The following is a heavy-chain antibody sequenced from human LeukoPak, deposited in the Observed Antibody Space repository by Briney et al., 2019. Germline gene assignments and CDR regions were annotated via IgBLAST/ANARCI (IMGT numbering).Heavy chain of an antibody. CDR3: AKPEDDFWSGSYYFDY. D-gene: IGHD3-3*01. CDR2: ISGSGGST. Sequence: GGSLRLSCATSGFTFSSYAMSWVRQAPGKGLEWVSAISGSGGSTYYADSVKGRFTISRDNSKNTLYLQMNSLRAEDTAVYYCAKPEDDFWSGSYYFDYWGQGTLVTVSS. CDR1: GFTFSSYA. J-gene: IGHJ4*02. V-gene: IGHV3-23*01.